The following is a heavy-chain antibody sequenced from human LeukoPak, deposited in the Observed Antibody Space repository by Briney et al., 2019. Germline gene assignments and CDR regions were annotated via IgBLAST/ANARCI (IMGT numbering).Heavy chain of an antibody. CDR1: GFTLNDYY. Sequence: GGSLRLSCAASGFTLNDYYMSWVRQAPGKGVELIAYINYSGTSYADSVKGRFTISRDNAESSLHLQMNSLRVEDTALYYCAGGYGSGSFSAWGQGTLVTVSS. CDR3: AGGYGSGSFSA. CDR2: INYSGTS. D-gene: IGHD3-10*01. V-gene: IGHV3-11*01. J-gene: IGHJ5*02.